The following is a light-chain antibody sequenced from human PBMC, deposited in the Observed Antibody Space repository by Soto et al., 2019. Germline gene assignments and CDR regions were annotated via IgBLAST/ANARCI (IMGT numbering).Light chain of an antibody. CDR2: LEGSGSY. CDR1: SGHSSYI. V-gene: IGLV4-60*02. Sequence: QPVVTQSSSASASLGSSVKLTCTLNSGHSSYIIAWHQQQPGKAPRYLMKLEGSGSYNKGSGVPDRFSGSSSGADRYLTISNLQFEDEADYYCETWDSNPHGVFGGVTKLTVL. CDR3: ETWDSNPHGV. J-gene: IGLJ3*02.